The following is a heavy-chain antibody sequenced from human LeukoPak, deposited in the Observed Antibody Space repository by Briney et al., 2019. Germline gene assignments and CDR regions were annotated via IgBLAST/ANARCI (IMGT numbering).Heavy chain of an antibody. CDR3: AKDLDGDSTYYYGMDV. J-gene: IGHJ6*02. Sequence: PGGSLRLSCAASGFTFSSYGMHWVRQAPGKGLEWVAVISYDGSNKYYADSVKGRFTISRDNSKNTLYLQMNSLRAEDTAMYYCAKDLDGDSTYYYGMDVWGQGTTVTVSS. CDR1: GFTFSSYG. CDR2: ISYDGSNK. D-gene: IGHD4-17*01. V-gene: IGHV3-30*18.